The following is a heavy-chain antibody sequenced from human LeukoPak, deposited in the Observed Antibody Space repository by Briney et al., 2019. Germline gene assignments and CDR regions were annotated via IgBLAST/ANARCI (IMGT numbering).Heavy chain of an antibody. D-gene: IGHD1-7*01. CDR1: GGSISSGDYY. V-gene: IGHV4-30-4*01. CDR3: ARDRTLGCVAFDI. Sequence: SETLSLTCTVSGGSISSGDYYWRWIRQPPGKGLEWIGYIYYSGSTYYNPSLKSRVTISVDTSKDQFSLKLSSVTAADTAVYYCARDRTLGCVAFDIWGQGTMVTVSS. J-gene: IGHJ3*02. CDR2: IYYSGST.